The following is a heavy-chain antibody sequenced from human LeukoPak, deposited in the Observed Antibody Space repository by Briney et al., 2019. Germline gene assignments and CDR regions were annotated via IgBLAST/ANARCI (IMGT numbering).Heavy chain of an antibody. CDR3: AKDLVGATGGD. D-gene: IGHD1-26*01. Sequence: GGSLRLSCAASGFTFNNNAMTWVRQAPGKGLEWVSTISGVGANTYYADSVKGRFTISRDNSKNTLYLQMNSLRAEDTAVYYCAKDLVGATGGDWGQGTLVTVSS. CDR2: ISGVGANT. V-gene: IGHV3-23*01. CDR1: GFTFNNNA. J-gene: IGHJ4*02.